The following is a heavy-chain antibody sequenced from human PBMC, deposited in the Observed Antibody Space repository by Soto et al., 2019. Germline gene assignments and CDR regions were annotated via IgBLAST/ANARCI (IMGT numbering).Heavy chain of an antibody. Sequence: WASVKVSCKVSGYTLTELSMHWVRQAPGKGLEWMGGFDPEDGETIYAQKFQGRVTMTEDTSTDTAYMELSSLRSEDTAVYYCATDSLLGYSSGWPKYDYWGQGTLVTVSS. D-gene: IGHD6-19*01. V-gene: IGHV1-24*01. J-gene: IGHJ4*02. CDR2: FDPEDGET. CDR1: GYTLTELS. CDR3: ATDSLLGYSSGWPKYDY.